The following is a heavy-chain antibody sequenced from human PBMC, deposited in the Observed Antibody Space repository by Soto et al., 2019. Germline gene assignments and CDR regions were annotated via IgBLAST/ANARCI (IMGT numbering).Heavy chain of an antibody. V-gene: IGHV4-59*01. CDR3: ARAVGDYETYYYYMDV. Sequence: SETLSLTCTVSGGSISSYYWTWIRKPPGKGLEWIGYIYYSGSTNYNPSLKSRVTISVDTSKNQFSLKLSSVTAADTAVYYCARAVGDYETYYYYMDVWGKGTTVTVSS. CDR2: IYYSGST. D-gene: IGHD4-17*01. CDR1: GGSISSYY. J-gene: IGHJ6*03.